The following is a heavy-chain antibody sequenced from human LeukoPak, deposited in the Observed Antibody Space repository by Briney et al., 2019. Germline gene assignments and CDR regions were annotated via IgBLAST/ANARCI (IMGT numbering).Heavy chain of an antibody. J-gene: IGHJ6*02. CDR1: GGSISSGDYY. V-gene: IGHV4-30-4*02. CDR2: IYYSGST. CDR3: ARGPYYYGMDV. Sequence: SETLSLTCTVSGGSISSGDYYWSWIRQPPGAGLEWIGYIYYSGSTYYNPSLKSRVTISVDTSKNQFSLKLSSVTAADTAVYYCARGPYYYGMDVWGQGTTVTVSS.